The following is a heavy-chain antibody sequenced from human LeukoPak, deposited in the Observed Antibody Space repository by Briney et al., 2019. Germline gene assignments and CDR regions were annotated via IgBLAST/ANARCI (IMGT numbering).Heavy chain of an antibody. CDR2: IYYTGST. J-gene: IGHJ4*02. CDR3: AQDSGSYYLALDY. V-gene: IGHV4-59*12. CDR1: GGSISSLY. D-gene: IGHD1-26*01. Sequence: SETLSLTCSVSGGSISSLYWSWIRQPPGKGLEWIGYIYYTGSTNYNPSLKSRVTMSVDTSKNQFSLKLSSVTAADTAVYYCAQDSGSYYLALDYWGQGTLVTVSS.